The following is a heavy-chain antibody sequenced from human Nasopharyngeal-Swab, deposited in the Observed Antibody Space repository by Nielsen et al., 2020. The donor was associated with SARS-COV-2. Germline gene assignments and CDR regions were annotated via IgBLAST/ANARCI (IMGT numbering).Heavy chain of an antibody. D-gene: IGHD3-9*01. Sequence: GESLKISCAASGFTFSSYAMSWVRQAPGKGLEWVSAISGSGGSTYYADSVKGRFTISRDNSKNTLYLQMNSLRAEDTAVYYCAKDLTPKYYDILTGYYEIDYWGQGTLVTVSS. J-gene: IGHJ4*02. V-gene: IGHV3-23*01. CDR3: AKDLTPKYYDILTGYYEIDY. CDR2: ISGSGGST. CDR1: GFTFSSYA.